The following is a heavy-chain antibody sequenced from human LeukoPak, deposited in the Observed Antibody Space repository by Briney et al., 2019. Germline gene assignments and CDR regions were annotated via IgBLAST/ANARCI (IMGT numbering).Heavy chain of an antibody. CDR1: GGSFSGYY. D-gene: IGHD5-18*01. CDR2: INHSGST. CDR3: ARDPQYSYGSVHFDY. V-gene: IGHV4-34*01. J-gene: IGHJ4*02. Sequence: SETLSLTCAVYGGSFSGYYWSWIRQPPGKGLEWIGEINHSGSTNYNPSLKSRVTISVDTSKNQFSLKLSSVTAADTAVYYCARDPQYSYGSVHFDYWGQGTLVTVSS.